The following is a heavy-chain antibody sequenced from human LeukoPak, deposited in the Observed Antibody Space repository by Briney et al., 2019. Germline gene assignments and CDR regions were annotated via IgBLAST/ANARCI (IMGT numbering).Heavy chain of an antibody. CDR3: AKDLGRYRNNYFDY. CDR2: ISGSGGGT. V-gene: IGHV3-23*01. D-gene: IGHD1-26*01. J-gene: IGHJ4*02. Sequence: SGGSLRLSCAASGFTFNSYAMSWVRQAPEKGLEWVATISGSGGGTYYADSVKGRFTISRDDSKNTLYLQMNSLRAEDTAVYYCAKDLGRYRNNYFDYRGQGTLVTVSS. CDR1: GFTFNSYA.